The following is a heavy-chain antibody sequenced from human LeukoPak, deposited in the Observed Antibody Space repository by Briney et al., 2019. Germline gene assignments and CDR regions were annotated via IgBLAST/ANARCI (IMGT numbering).Heavy chain of an antibody. CDR2: INHSGST. V-gene: IGHV4-34*01. Sequence: SETLSLTCAVYGGSFSGYYWSWIRQPPGKGLEWIGEINHSGSTNYNPSLKSRVTISVDTSKNQFSLKLSSVTAADTAVYYCARNAGKTGSDYWGQGTLVTVSS. D-gene: IGHD7-27*01. CDR3: ARNAGKTGSDY. J-gene: IGHJ4*02. CDR1: GGSFSGYY.